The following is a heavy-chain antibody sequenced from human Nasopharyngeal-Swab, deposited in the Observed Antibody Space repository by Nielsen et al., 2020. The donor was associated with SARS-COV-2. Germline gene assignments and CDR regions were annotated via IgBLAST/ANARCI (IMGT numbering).Heavy chain of an antibody. V-gene: IGHV4-31*02. Sequence: WIRKPPGKGLEWIGYIYYSGGTYYNPSLKSRVTISVDTSKNQFSLKLSSVTAADTAVYYCASSAVVANINGWFDPWGQGTLVTVSS. CDR2: IYYSGGT. D-gene: IGHD5-12*01. CDR3: ASSAVVANINGWFDP. J-gene: IGHJ5*02.